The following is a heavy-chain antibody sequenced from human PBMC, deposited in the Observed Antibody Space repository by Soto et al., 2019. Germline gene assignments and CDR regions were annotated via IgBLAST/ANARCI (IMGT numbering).Heavy chain of an antibody. J-gene: IGHJ6*02. CDR2: ISYDGSNK. V-gene: IGHV3-30*18. Sequence: QVQLVESGGGVVQPGRSLRLSCAASGFTFSSYGMHWVRQAPGKGLEWVAVISYDGSNKYYADSVKGRFTISRDNSKNTLYLQMNGLRADDTAVYYCAKDPWRGYYYYGMDVWGQGTTVTVSS. D-gene: IGHD5-12*01. CDR3: AKDPWRGYYYYGMDV. CDR1: GFTFSSYG.